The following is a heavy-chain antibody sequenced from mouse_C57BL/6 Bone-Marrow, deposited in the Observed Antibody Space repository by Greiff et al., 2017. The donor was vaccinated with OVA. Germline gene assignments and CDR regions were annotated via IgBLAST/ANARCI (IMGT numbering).Heavy chain of an antibody. CDR3: ARGSYYSNLAY. J-gene: IGHJ3*01. D-gene: IGHD2-5*01. V-gene: IGHV1-72*01. Sequence: QVQLKQPGAELVKPGASVKLSCKASGYTFTSYWMHWVKQRPGRGLEWIGRIDPNSGGTKYNEKFKSKATLTVDKPSSTAYMQLSSLTSEDSAVYYCARGSYYSNLAYWGQGTLVTVSA. CDR2: IDPNSGGT. CDR1: GYTFTSYW.